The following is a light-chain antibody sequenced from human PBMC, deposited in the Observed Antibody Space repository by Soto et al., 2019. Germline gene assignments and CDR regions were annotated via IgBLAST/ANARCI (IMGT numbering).Light chain of an antibody. CDR2: GAS. V-gene: IGKV3-15*01. CDR1: QSVSSN. CDR3: QQYNNWPPT. Sequence: VFTQSPGTVSLSPGERATLSCRASQSVSSNYLAWYQQKPGQAPRLLIYGASTRATGIPARFSGSGSGTEFTLTISSLQSEDFAVYYCQQYNNWPPTFGQGTKVDIK. J-gene: IGKJ1*01.